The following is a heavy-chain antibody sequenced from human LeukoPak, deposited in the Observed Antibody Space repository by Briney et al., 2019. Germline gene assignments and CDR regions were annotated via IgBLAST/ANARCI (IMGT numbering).Heavy chain of an antibody. V-gene: IGHV4-39*07. D-gene: IGHD3-16*02. CDR2: INHSGST. J-gene: IGHJ4*02. CDR3: ARSRVYDYVWGSYRRITTIDY. CDR1: GGSISSSSYY. Sequence: PSETLSLTCTVSGGSISSSSYYWGWLRQSPGKGLEWIGEINHSGSTNYNPSLKSRVTISVDTSKNQFSLKLSSVTAADTAVYYCARSRVYDYVWGSYRRITTIDYWGQGTLVTVSS.